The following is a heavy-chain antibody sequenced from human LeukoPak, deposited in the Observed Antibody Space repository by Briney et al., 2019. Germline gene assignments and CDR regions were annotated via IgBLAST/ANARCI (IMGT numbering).Heavy chain of an antibody. V-gene: IGHV3-30*18. Sequence: PGGSLRLSCAASGFTLSSYGMHWVRQAPGKGLEWVAVISYDGSNKYYADSVKGRFTISRDNSKNTLYLQMNSLRAEDTAVYYCAKRQLKDIVVVVAATLGAFDIWGQGTMVTVSS. CDR2: ISYDGSNK. J-gene: IGHJ3*02. CDR3: AKRQLKDIVVVVAATLGAFDI. D-gene: IGHD2-15*01. CDR1: GFTLSSYG.